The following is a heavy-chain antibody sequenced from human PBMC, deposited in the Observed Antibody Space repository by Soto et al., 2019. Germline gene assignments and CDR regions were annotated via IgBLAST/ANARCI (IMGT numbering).Heavy chain of an antibody. D-gene: IGHD1-7*01. J-gene: IGHJ6*03. V-gene: IGHV3-30-3*01. CDR3: AKSITGTGLYYYYYMDV. CDR1: GFTFSSYA. Sequence: SLRLSCAASGFTFSSYAMHWVRQAPGKGLEWVAVISYDGSTYYADSVKGRFTISRDNSKNTLYLQMNSLRAEDTAVCYCAKSITGTGLYYYYYMDVWGKGTTVTVSS. CDR2: ISYDGST.